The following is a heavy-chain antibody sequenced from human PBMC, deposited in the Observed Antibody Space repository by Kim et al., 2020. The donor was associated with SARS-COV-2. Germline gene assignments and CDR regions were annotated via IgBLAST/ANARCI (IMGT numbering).Heavy chain of an antibody. CDR3: ARDVIGSGSQFTAPNDAFDI. Sequence: GGSLRLSCAASGFTFSSYSMNWVRQAPGKGLEWVSYISSSSSTIYYADSVKGRFTISRDNAKNSLYLQMNSLRDEDTAVYYCARDVIGSGSQFTAPNDAFDIWGQGTMVTVSS. CDR1: GFTFSSYS. D-gene: IGHD1-26*01. J-gene: IGHJ3*02. CDR2: ISSSSSTI. V-gene: IGHV3-48*02.